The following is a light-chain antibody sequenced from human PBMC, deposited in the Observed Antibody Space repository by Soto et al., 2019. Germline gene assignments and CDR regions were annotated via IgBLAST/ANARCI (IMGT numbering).Light chain of an antibody. J-gene: IGLJ2*01. CDR1: SSDVGTYNY. CDR2: EVS. CDR3: SSYAGSNVV. Sequence: QSALTKPPSASVSPGQSVTISCTGTSSDVGTYNYVSWYQKHPGKAPKLMIYEVSKRPSGVPDRFSGSKSGNTASLTVSGLQTEDEADYYCSSYAGSNVVFGGGTKLTVL. V-gene: IGLV2-8*01.